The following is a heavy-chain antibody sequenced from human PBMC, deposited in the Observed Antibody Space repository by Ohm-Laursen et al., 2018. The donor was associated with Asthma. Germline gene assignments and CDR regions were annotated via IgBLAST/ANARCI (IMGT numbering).Heavy chain of an antibody. V-gene: IGHV4-59*02. Sequence: SETLSLTCAVSGASVGDSTWSWSWVRQPPGKELQFIAYMSYRGGINYNPSLQSRVTLSIDTSKNEVSLRLISVTAADTALYFCARLDWVQSMFDHWGQGALVTVSS. CDR3: ARLDWVQSMFDH. D-gene: IGHD3-9*01. J-gene: IGHJ4*02. CDR2: MSYRGGI. CDR1: GASVGDSTWS.